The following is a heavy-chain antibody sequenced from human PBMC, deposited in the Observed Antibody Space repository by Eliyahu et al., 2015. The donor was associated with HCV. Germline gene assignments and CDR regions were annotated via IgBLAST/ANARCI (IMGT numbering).Heavy chain of an antibody. D-gene: IGHD6-19*01. CDR3: ARAPEGAVAGTIGAFDI. J-gene: IGHJ3*02. V-gene: IGHV3-30-3*01. CDR1: GFTFSSYA. CDR2: ISYDGSNK. Sequence: ESGGGVVQPGRSLRLSCAASGFTFSSYAMHWVRQAPGKGLEWVAVISYDGSNKYYADSVKGRFTISRDNSKNTLYLQMNSLRAEDTAVYYCARAPEGAVAGTIGAFDIWGQGTMVTVSS.